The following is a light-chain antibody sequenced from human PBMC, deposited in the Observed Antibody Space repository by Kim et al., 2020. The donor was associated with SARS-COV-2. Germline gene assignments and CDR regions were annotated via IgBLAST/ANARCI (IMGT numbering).Light chain of an antibody. J-gene: IGKJ2*01. CDR2: GAS. CDR3: QQYGSSIMYI. Sequence: SPGERAIISCRASQSVSSYYLAWYQQKPGQAPRLLIYGASSRATGIPDRFSGSGSGTDFTLTISRLDPEDFAVYYCQQYGSSIMYIFGQGTKLEI. V-gene: IGKV3-20*01. CDR1: QSVSSYY.